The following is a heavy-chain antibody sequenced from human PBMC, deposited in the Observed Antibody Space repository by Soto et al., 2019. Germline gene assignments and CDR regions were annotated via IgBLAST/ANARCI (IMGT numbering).Heavy chain of an antibody. J-gene: IGHJ1*01. Sequence: PGGSLRLSCAASGFTFSDYYMSWIRQAPGKGLEWVSYISSSGSTIYYADSVKGRFTISRDNAKNSLYLQMNSLRAEDTAVYYCARTFSSGGSCYFQFWGQGTLVTVSS. D-gene: IGHD2-15*01. CDR3: ARTFSSGGSCYFQF. V-gene: IGHV3-11*01. CDR1: GFTFSDYY. CDR2: ISSSGSTI.